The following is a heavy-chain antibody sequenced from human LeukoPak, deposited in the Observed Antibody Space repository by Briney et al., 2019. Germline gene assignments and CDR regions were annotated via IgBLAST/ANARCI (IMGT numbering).Heavy chain of an antibody. V-gene: IGHV3-30-3*01. CDR2: ISYDGSNK. CDR1: GFTFSSYA. CDR3: ARGVDTAHTLNYYYYGMDV. J-gene: IGHJ6*02. Sequence: GVSLRLSCAASGFTFSSYAMHWVRQAPGKGLEWVAVISYDGSNKYYADSVKGRFTISRDNSKNTLYLQMNSLRAEDTAVYYCARGVDTAHTLNYYYYGMDVWGQGTTVTVSS. D-gene: IGHD5-18*01.